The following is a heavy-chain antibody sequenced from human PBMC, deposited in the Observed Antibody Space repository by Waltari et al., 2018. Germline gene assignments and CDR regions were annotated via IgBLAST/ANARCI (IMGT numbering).Heavy chain of an antibody. J-gene: IGHJ4*02. CDR3: ARTRGIAARRHFDY. V-gene: IGHV4-34*01. CDR1: GGSFSGYY. Sequence: QVQLQQWGAGLLKHSETLSLTCAVYGGSFSGYYWSWIRQPPGKGLEWIGEINHSGSTNYNPSLKSRVTISVDTSKNQFSLKLSSVTAADTAVYYCARTRGIAARRHFDYWGQGTLVTVSS. CDR2: INHSGST. D-gene: IGHD6-6*01.